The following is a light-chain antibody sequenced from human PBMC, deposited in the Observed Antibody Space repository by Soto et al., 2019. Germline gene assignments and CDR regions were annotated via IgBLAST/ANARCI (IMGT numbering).Light chain of an antibody. CDR2: GAS. J-gene: IGKJ1*01. V-gene: IGKV3-15*01. CDR1: QSVSSK. Sequence: EIVMTQSPATLSVSPGERATRACRASQSVSSKLAWYQQKPGQGPRHLIYGASTRATGIPARFSGSGSGTEFTLTISSLQSEDFAVYYCQHYSTWRWTFGQGTKVEIK. CDR3: QHYSTWRWT.